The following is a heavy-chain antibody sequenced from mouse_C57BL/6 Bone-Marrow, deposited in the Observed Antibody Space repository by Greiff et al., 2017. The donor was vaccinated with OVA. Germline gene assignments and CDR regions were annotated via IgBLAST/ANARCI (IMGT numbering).Heavy chain of an antibody. CDR3: TRKGNYYGSSSYAMDY. J-gene: IGHJ4*01. CDR1: GYTFTSYW. Sequence: VQLQQSGTVLARPGASVKMSCKTSGYTFTSYWMHWVKQRPGQGLEWIGAIYPGNSDTSYNQKFKGKAKLTAVTSASTAYMELSSLTNEDSAVYYCTRKGNYYGSSSYAMDYWGQGTSVTVSS. V-gene: IGHV1-5*01. CDR2: IYPGNSDT. D-gene: IGHD1-1*01.